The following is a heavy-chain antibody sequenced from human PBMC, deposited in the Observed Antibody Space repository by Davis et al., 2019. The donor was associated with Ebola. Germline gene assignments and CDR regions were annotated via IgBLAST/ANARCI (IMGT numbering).Heavy chain of an antibody. CDR1: GYSFITYW. J-gene: IGHJ4*02. V-gene: IGHV5-51*01. Sequence: PGGSLRLSCKASGYSFITYWIGWVRQRPGKGLEWMGIIYPRDSDTRYSPSFEGQVTISADRSISTAYLQWNSLKASDTGMYYCTRAVSPVDHWGQGTQVTVSS. CDR2: IYPRDSDT. CDR3: TRAVSPVDH.